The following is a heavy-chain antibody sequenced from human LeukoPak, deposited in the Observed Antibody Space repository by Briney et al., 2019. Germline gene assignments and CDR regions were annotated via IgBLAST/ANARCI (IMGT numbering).Heavy chain of an antibody. CDR3: ARGPMVQGVNSFDP. CDR2: AFSSGST. V-gene: IGHV4-39*07. J-gene: IGHJ5*02. D-gene: IGHD3-10*01. CDR1: GGSISSNNYY. Sequence: SETLSLTCTVSGGSISSNNYYWGWIRQPPGKGLEWIGRAFSSGSTNYNPSLKSRVTMSVDTSKNQFSLKVNSVTAADTAVYYCARGPMVQGVNSFDPWGQGTLVTVSS.